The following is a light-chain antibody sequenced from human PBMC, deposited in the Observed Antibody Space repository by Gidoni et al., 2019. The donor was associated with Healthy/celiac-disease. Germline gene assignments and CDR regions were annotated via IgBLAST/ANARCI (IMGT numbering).Light chain of an antibody. Sequence: DIVMIQSPDSPAVSLGERATINCKSSQSVLYSSNNKNYLAWYQQKPGQPPKLLIYWASTRESGVPDRCSGGGSGTDFTLTISSLQAEDVAVYYCQQYYSTPHTFGQGTKLEIK. CDR1: QSVLYSSNNKNY. V-gene: IGKV4-1*01. J-gene: IGKJ2*01. CDR2: WAS. CDR3: QQYYSTPHT.